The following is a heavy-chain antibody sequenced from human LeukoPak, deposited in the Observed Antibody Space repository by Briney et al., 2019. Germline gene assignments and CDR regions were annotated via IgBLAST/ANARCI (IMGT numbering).Heavy chain of an antibody. CDR2: ISGSGGST. Sequence: GGSLRLSCAASGFTFSSYAMSWVRQAPGKGLEWVSAISGSGGSTYYADSVKGRFTIYRDNSKTTLYLQMTSLRAEGTAVYYCAKSVKSVGASVDYWGQGTLVTVSS. D-gene: IGHD1-26*01. CDR1: GFTFSSYA. V-gene: IGHV3-23*01. J-gene: IGHJ4*02. CDR3: AKSVKSVGASVDY.